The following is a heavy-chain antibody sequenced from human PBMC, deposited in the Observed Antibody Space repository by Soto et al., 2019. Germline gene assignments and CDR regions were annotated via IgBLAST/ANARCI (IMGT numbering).Heavy chain of an antibody. CDR1: GDSISTNSYS. J-gene: IGHJ4*02. CDR3: ARDPGGNYYFDY. CDR2: FYYSGST. V-gene: IGHV4-39*07. Sequence: SETLSLTCTVSGDSISTNSYSWGWIRQPPGQGLEWIGLFYYSGSTDYNPSLKSRVTISVDTSKNQFSLKLSSVTAADTAVYYCARDPGGNYYFDYWGQGTLVTVSS.